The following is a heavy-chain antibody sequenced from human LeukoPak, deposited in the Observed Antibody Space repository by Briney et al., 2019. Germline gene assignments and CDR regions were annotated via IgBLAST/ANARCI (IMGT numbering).Heavy chain of an antibody. CDR1: GGSIGSSSNDY. CDR2: IYDSGGT. J-gene: IGHJ4*02. V-gene: IGHV4-61*05. Sequence: SETLSLSCSVSGGSIGSSSNDYWTWIRQPPGNGLEWIGYIYDSGGTKYNPSLQSRGTISVDTSKNQFSLKLKSVTAADTAVYYCASLRLGELSPIDFWGQGTLVTVSS. CDR3: ASLRLGELSPIDF. D-gene: IGHD3-16*02.